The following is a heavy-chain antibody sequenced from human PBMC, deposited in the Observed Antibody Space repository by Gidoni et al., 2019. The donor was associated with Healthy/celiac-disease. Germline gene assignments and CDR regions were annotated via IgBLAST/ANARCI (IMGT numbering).Heavy chain of an antibody. J-gene: IGHJ6*02. CDR1: GFTFSSYG. Sequence: QVQLVESGGGVVQPGRSLRLSCAASGFTFSSYGMHWVRQAPGKGLEWVAVIWYDGSNKYYADSVKGRFTISRDNSKNTLYLQMNSLRAEDTAVYYCARGDFWSGYPGYYYYGMDVWGQGTTVTVSS. CDR2: IWYDGSNK. CDR3: ARGDFWSGYPGYYYYGMDV. V-gene: IGHV3-33*01. D-gene: IGHD3-3*01.